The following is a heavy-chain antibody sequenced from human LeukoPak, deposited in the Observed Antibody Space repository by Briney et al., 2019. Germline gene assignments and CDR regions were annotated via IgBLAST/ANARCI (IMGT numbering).Heavy chain of an antibody. V-gene: IGHV3-74*01. D-gene: IGHD3-3*01. CDR3: ARWLPDTLLDFWSGYYLFDY. CDR2: INSDGSST. J-gene: IGHJ4*02. CDR1: GFTFSSYW. Sequence: GGSLRLSCAASGFTFSSYWMPWVRQAPGKGLVWVSRINSDGSSTSYADSVKGRFTISRDNAKNTLYLQMNSLRAEDTAVYYCARWLPDTLLDFWSGYYLFDYWGQGTLVTVSS.